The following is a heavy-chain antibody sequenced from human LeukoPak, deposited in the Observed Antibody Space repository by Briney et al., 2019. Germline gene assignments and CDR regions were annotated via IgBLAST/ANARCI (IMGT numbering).Heavy chain of an antibody. CDR3: ARPIRRGYSYFHRGIDAFDI. CDR1: GGSISSGSYY. CDR2: IYTSGST. J-gene: IGHJ3*02. V-gene: IGHV4-61*02. Sequence: PSQTLSLTCTVSGGSISSGSYYWSWIRQPAGKGLEWIGRIYTSGSTNYNPSLKSRVTISVDTSKNQFSLKLSSVTAADTAVYYCARPIRRGYSYFHRGIDAFDIWGQGTMVTVSS. D-gene: IGHD5-18*01.